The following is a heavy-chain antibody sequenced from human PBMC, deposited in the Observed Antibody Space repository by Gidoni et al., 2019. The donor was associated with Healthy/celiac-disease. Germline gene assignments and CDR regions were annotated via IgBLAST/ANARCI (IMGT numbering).Heavy chain of an antibody. Sequence: EVQLVESGGGLVKPGGSLRLSCAASGFTFSSYSMNWVRQAPGKGLEWVSSISSSSSYIYYADSVKGRFTISRDNAKNSLYLQMNSLRAEDTAVYYCARDLGIAATSFDYWGQGTLVTVSS. D-gene: IGHD6-13*01. V-gene: IGHV3-21*01. J-gene: IGHJ4*02. CDR2: ISSSSSYI. CDR3: ARDLGIAATSFDY. CDR1: GFTFSSYS.